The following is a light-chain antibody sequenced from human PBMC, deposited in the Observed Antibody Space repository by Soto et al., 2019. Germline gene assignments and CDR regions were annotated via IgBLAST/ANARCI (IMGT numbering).Light chain of an antibody. J-gene: IGLJ1*01. V-gene: IGLV2-14*01. CDR2: EVS. CDR3: RSYISSSTRV. CDR1: SSDVGAYNY. Sequence: QSALTQPASVSGPPGQSITISCTGTSSDVGAYNYVSWYLQHPGKAPKLMIYEVSNRPSGVSNRFSGSKSGNTASLTISGLQAEDEADYYCRSYISSSTRVFGTGTKVTVL.